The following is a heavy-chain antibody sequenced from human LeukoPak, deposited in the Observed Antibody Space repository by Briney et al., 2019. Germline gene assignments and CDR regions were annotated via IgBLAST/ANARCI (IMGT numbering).Heavy chain of an antibody. V-gene: IGHV4-61*08. CDR3: ARTARSYYDSSGVYFDY. CDR1: GGSISSGDCY. D-gene: IGHD3-22*01. CDR2: IYYSGST. Sequence: PSETLSLTCTVSGGSISSGDCYWSWIRQPPGKGLEWIGYIYYSGSTNYNPSLKSRVTISVDTSKNQFSLKLSSVTAADTAVYYCARTARSYYDSSGVYFDYWGQGTLVTVSS. J-gene: IGHJ4*02.